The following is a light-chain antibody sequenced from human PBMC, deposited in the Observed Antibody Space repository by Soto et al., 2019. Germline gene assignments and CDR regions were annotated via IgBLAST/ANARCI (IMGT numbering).Light chain of an antibody. J-gene: IGLJ1*01. CDR1: SSDVGSYNL. V-gene: IGLV2-23*01. CDR3: CSYAGXVYV. Sequence: QSLLTQPASVSGSPVQSITISCTGTSSDVGSYNLVSWYQQHPGKDPKLMIYEGSKRPSGVSNRFSGSKSGKTASLTISGLQAEDEADYYGCSYAGXVYVVGTGTKVXVX. CDR2: EGS.